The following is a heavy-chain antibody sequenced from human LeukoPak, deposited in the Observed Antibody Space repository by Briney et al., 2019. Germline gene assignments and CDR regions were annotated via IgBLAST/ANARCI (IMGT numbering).Heavy chain of an antibody. J-gene: IGHJ4*02. Sequence: SETLSLTCAVYGGSFSGYYWSWIRQPPGKGLEWIGEINHSGSTNYNPSLKSRVTISVDTSKNQFSLKLSSVTAADTAVYYCARVTGYVIEDYFDYWGQGTLVTVSS. D-gene: IGHD3-22*01. CDR3: ARVTGYVIEDYFDY. CDR2: INHSGST. CDR1: GGSFSGYY. V-gene: IGHV4-34*01.